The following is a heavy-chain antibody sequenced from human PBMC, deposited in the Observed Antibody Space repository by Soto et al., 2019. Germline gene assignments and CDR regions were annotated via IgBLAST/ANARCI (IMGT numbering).Heavy chain of an antibody. CDR3: ANSLGRSGNYPVKFDT. J-gene: IGHJ5*02. CDR1: GGSFSGYY. Sequence: PSETLSLTCTFYGGSFSGYYLTLILQHPLKGLEWIGNIKYSGTTNYNPSLKSRVTLSVDTSKNQFSLRLSSVTAADTAVYYCANSLGRSGNYPVKFDTWGQGTLVTVSS. V-gene: IGHV4-34*01. D-gene: IGHD3-10*01. CDR2: IKYSGTT.